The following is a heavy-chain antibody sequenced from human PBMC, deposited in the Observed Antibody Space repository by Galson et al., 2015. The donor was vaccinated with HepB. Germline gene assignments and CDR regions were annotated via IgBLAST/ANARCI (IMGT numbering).Heavy chain of an antibody. J-gene: IGHJ4*02. CDR3: ARAKEGRGYTDY. CDR1: GDSISNDRW. Sequence: SETLSLTCAVSGDSISNDRWWSWVRQPPGEGLEWIGEAYHSGGTNYRPSLKSRVTISVDKSKNQFSLKLTSVTAADTAVYYCARAKEGRGYTDYWGQGTLVTVSS. D-gene: IGHD5-18*01. CDR2: AYHSGGT. V-gene: IGHV4-4*02.